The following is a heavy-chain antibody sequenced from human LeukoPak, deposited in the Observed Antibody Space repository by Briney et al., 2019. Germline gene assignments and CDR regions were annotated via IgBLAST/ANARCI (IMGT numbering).Heavy chain of an antibody. D-gene: IGHD2-15*01. CDR3: AREGMVVAPRYSSYFDY. CDR1: GFTASSYA. Sequence: GGSLRLSCAASGFTASSYAMHWVRQAPGKRLEWVAVISYDGSNKYYADSVKGRFTISRDNSKNTLYLQMSSLRAEDTAVYYCAREGMVVAPRYSSYFDYWGQGTLVTVSS. V-gene: IGHV3-30*15. J-gene: IGHJ4*02. CDR2: ISYDGSNK.